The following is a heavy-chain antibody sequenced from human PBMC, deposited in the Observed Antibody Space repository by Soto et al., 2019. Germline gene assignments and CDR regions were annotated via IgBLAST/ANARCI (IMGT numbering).Heavy chain of an antibody. J-gene: IGHJ3*02. D-gene: IGHD5-12*01. Sequence: GSLRLSCAASGFTFSSYSMNWVRQAPGKGLEWVSYINRISNEIYYVDSVKGRFTISSDNAKSSLYLEMNSLRDEDTAVYYCARDSGYAFDIWGQGTMVTVSS. CDR2: INRISNEI. CDR3: ARDSGYAFDI. CDR1: GFTFSSYS. V-gene: IGHV3-48*02.